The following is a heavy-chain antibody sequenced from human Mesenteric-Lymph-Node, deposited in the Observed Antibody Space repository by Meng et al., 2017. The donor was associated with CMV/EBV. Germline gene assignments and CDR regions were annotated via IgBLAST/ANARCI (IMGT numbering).Heavy chain of an antibody. J-gene: IGHJ4*02. V-gene: IGHV3-48*03. CDR2: IISSGSTI. Sequence: GGSLRLSCAASGFTFSSYEMNWVRQAPGKGLEWVSYIISSGSTIYYADSVKGRFTISRDNAKNSLYLQMNSLRAEDTAVYYCARDSYWGIQYYFDYWGQGTLVTVSS. D-gene: IGHD7-27*01. CDR1: GFTFSSYE. CDR3: ARDSYWGIQYYFDY.